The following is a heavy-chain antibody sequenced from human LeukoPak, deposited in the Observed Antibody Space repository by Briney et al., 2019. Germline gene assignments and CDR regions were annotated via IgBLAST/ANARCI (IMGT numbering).Heavy chain of an antibody. Sequence: SETLSLTCTVSGGSISSYYWSWIRQPPGKGLEWIGYIYYSGSTNYNPSLKSRVTISVDTSKNQFSLKLSSVTAAGTAVYYCARGGSIAADPYYFDYWGQGTLVTVSS. V-gene: IGHV4-59*01. CDR2: IYYSGST. CDR3: ARGGSIAADPYYFDY. CDR1: GGSISSYY. D-gene: IGHD6-13*01. J-gene: IGHJ4*02.